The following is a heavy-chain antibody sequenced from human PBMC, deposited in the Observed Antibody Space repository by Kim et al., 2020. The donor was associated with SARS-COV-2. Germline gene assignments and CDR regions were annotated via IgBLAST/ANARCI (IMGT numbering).Heavy chain of an antibody. J-gene: IGHJ6*03. CDR1: GESFSDFS. CDR3: ARGRVGVVLSPVLGLGPFWKSHYLDV. D-gene: IGHD3-3*01. V-gene: IGHV4-34*01. CDR2: INQSGST. Sequence: SETLSLTCAVFGESFSDFSWTWVRQSSGKGLQWIGEINQSGSTKYNPSLKSRVTISIDTSKNQFSLTVRSVTAADTAIYYCARGRVGVVLSPVLGLGPFWKSHYLDVWGKGTTVTVS.